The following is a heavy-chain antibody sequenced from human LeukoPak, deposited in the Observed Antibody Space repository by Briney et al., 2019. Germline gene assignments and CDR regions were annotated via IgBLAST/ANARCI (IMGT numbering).Heavy chain of an antibody. CDR3: ARPQPGGSGSYYFDY. CDR1: GGSFSGYY. CDR2: INHSGST. J-gene: IGHJ4*02. Sequence: PSETLSLTCAVYGGSFSGYYWSWIRQPPGKGLKWIGEINHSGSTNYHPSLKSRVTISLDTSKNQFSLKLRSVTAADTAVYYCARPQPGGSGSYYFDYWGQGTLVTVSS. D-gene: IGHD1-26*01. V-gene: IGHV4-34*01.